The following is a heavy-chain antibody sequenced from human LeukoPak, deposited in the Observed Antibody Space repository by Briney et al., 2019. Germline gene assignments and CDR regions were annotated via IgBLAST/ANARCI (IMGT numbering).Heavy chain of an antibody. CDR2: INSDGSST. Sequence: GGSLRLSCAASGFTFSSYWMHWVRHAPGKGLVWVSRINSDGSSTSYADSVKGRFTISRDNAKNTLYLQMNSLRAEDTAVYYCARGSNSWPPMNDYWGQGTLVTVSS. CDR1: GFTFSSYW. V-gene: IGHV3-74*01. J-gene: IGHJ4*02. CDR3: ARGSNSWPPMNDY. D-gene: IGHD6-13*01.